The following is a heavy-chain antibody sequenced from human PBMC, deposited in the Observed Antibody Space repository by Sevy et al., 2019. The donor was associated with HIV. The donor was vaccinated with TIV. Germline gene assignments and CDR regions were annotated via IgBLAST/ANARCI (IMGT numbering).Heavy chain of an antibody. D-gene: IGHD6-19*01. CDR2: IYYGGST. CDR1: GGSVSSGSYY. J-gene: IGHJ4*02. Sequence: SETLSLTCTVSGGSVSSGSYYWSWIRQPPGKGLEWIGYIYYGGSTNYNPSLKSRVTISVDTSKNQFSLKLSSVTAAVTAVYYCARVSTSSWLVPYWGQGTLVTVSS. CDR3: ARVSTSSWLVPY. V-gene: IGHV4-61*01.